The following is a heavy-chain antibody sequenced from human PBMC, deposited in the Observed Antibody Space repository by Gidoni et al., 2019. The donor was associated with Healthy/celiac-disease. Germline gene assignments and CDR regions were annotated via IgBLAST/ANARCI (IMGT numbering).Heavy chain of an antibody. CDR2: ISSSSSYI. V-gene: IGHV3-21*01. J-gene: IGHJ3*02. Sequence: EVQLVESGGGLVKPGGSLRLSCAASGFTFSSYSMNWVRQAPGKGLEWVSSISSSSSYIYYADSVKGRFTISRDNAKNSLYLQMNSLRAEDTAVYYCARAVDYGDYVEGAFDIWGQGTMVTVSS. CDR1: GFTFSSYS. D-gene: IGHD4-17*01. CDR3: ARAVDYGDYVEGAFDI.